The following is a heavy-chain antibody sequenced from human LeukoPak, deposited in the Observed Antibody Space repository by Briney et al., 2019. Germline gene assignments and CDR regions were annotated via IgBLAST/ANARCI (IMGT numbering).Heavy chain of an antibody. J-gene: IGHJ4*02. CDR2: ISSSSSYI. D-gene: IGHD6-19*01. Sequence: GGSLRLSCAASGFTFSSYSMNWVRQAPGKGLEWVSSISSSSSYIYYADSVKGRFTISRDNAKNSLYLQMNSLGAEDTAVYYCARDFPVAYDYWGQGTLVTVSS. V-gene: IGHV3-21*01. CDR3: ARDFPVAYDY. CDR1: GFTFSSYS.